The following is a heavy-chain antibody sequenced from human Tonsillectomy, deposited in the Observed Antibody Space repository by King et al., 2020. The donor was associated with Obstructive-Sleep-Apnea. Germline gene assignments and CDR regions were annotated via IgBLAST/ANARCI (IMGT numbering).Heavy chain of an antibody. Sequence: QLVQSGAEVKKPGASLKISCKGSGYSFTSYWIGWVRQMPGKGLEWMGIIYPGDSDTRYSPSFQGQVTISADKSISTAYLQWSSLKASDTAMYYCAIYDSSGYYYEDNWFDPWGQGTLVTVSS. CDR1: GYSFTSYW. CDR3: AIYDSSGYYYEDNWFDP. D-gene: IGHD3-22*01. J-gene: IGHJ5*02. V-gene: IGHV5-51*01. CDR2: IYPGDSDT.